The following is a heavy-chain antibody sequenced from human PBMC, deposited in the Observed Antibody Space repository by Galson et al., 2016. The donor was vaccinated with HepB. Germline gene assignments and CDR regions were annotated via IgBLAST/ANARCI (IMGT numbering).Heavy chain of an antibody. D-gene: IGHD2-21*02. CDR2: IYYSGNT. J-gene: IGHJ3*02. CDR1: GASLNRNAYY. Sequence: ETLSLTCTVSGASLNRNAYYWDWIRQPPGKGLEWIGTIYYSGNTYYNPSLESRVTISVDTSKNQFSLKLSSVTAADPAVYYCARHRTYGDSPAAFEIWGQGTMVTVSS. CDR3: ARHRTYGDSPAAFEI. V-gene: IGHV4-39*01.